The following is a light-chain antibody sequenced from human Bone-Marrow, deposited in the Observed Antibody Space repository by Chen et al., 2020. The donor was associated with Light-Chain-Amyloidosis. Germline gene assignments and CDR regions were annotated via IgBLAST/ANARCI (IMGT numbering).Light chain of an antibody. J-gene: IGLJ3*02. V-gene: IGLV2-23*02. CDR2: EDT. Sequence: QSALTQPASVSGSPGQAVTISCSNFGTFDPVSWYQRHPDKAPKVIIYEDTKRPSGISYHFSASKSYDTASLTISGLQYEDEADYYCSSYVGRDTVVFGGGTKLTVL. CDR1: NFGTFDP. CDR3: SSYVGRDTVV.